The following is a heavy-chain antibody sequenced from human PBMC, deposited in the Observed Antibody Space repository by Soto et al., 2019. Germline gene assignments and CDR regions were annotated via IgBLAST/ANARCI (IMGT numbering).Heavy chain of an antibody. J-gene: IGHJ4*02. V-gene: IGHV4-59*08. CDR2: IYYSGST. CDR3: ASTNLYSGYAFDY. D-gene: IGHD5-12*01. Sequence: SETLSLTCTVSGGSISNYYWSWLRQPPGKGLEWIGYIYYSGSTNYNPSLKSRVTISVDTSKNQFSLKLSSVTAADTAVYYCASTNLYSGYAFDYWGQGTLVTVSS. CDR1: GGSISNYY.